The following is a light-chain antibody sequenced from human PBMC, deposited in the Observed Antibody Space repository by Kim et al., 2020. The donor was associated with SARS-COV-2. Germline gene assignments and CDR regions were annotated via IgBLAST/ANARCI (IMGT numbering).Light chain of an antibody. J-gene: IGKJ4*01. Sequence: EIVMTQSPATLSVSPGERVTLSCRASQSVSSNLAWYQQKPGQAPRLLIYGASTRATGIPARFSGSGSGTELTLTISSLQSEDFAVYYCQQYNNWLTFGGGTKVDIK. CDR2: GAS. CDR1: QSVSSN. V-gene: IGKV3-15*01. CDR3: QQYNNWLT.